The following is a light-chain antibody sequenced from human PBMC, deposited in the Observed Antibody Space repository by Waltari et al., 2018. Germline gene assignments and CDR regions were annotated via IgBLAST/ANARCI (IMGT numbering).Light chain of an antibody. J-gene: IGLJ3*02. CDR1: SSDFGGSNS. Sequence: QSALTQPSSVSGSPGQSLPISCTGTSSDFGGSNSVAWYQQHPGKAPKLLIYDVSNRPSGVSDRFSGSKSGNTASLNVSGLQAEDEADYYCSSYTSSSTWVFGGGTKLTVL. CDR3: SSYTSSSTWV. CDR2: DVS. V-gene: IGLV2-14*03.